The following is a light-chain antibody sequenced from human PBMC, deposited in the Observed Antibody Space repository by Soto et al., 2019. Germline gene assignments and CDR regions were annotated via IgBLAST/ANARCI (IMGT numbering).Light chain of an antibody. CDR1: SSDVGGYNY. J-gene: IGLJ1*01. CDR3: SSYTSSSTLYV. V-gene: IGLV2-14*01. Sequence: QSALTQPASVSGSPGQSITISCTGTSSDVGGYNYVSWYQQHPGKAPKLMIYDVSNRPSGVSNRLSGSKSGNTASLTISGLQAEDEADYYCSSYTSSSTLYVFGTGT. CDR2: DVS.